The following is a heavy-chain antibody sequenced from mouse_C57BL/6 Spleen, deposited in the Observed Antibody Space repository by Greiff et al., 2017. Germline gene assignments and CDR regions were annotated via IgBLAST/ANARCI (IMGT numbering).Heavy chain of an antibody. J-gene: IGHJ2*01. D-gene: IGHD2-1*01. CDR3: ARHGNSDYFDY. CDR2: ISSGGSYT. CDR1: GFTFSSYG. V-gene: IGHV5-6*01. Sequence: EVQGVESGGDLVKPGGSLKLSCAASGFTFSSYGMSWVRQTPDKRLEWVATISSGGSYTYYPDSVKGRFTISRDNAKNTLYLQMSSLKSEDTAMYYCARHGNSDYFDYWGQGTTLTVSS.